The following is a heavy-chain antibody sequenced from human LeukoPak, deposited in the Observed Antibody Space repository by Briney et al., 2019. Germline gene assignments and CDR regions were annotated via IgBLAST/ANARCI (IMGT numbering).Heavy chain of an antibody. CDR3: ARDDSSSPQGAFDI. CDR2: INANRGGT. Sequence: GASVKVSCKASGYTFTGYYMHWVRQAPGQGLEGMEWINANRGGTNYAQKLQGRVTMTRDTSISTAYMELSSLRSEDTAVYYCARDDSSSPQGAFDIWGQGTMVTVSS. D-gene: IGHD6-6*01. CDR1: GYTFTGYY. J-gene: IGHJ3*02. V-gene: IGHV1-2*02.